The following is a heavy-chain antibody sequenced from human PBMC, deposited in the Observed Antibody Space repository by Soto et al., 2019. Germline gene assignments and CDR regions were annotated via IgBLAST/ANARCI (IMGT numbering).Heavy chain of an antibody. V-gene: IGHV1-18*01. CDR2: ISPYTGNT. Sequence: QGQLVQSGDEVKKPGASVKVSCKASGYIFVNYGIAWVRQAPGQGREWMGWISPYTGNTHSASKVQGSLTMTTDTSTSTAYMDLGILTSDDTAVYYCVMLDNYVTPTPQDVWGQGTTVTVSS. CDR1: GYIFVNYG. J-gene: IGHJ6*02. D-gene: IGHD3-16*01. CDR3: VMLDNYVTPTPQDV.